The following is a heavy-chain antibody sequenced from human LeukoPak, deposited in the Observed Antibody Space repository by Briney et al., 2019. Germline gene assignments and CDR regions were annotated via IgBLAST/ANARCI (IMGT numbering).Heavy chain of an antibody. CDR2: VNRDGSET. CDR1: GFTFSSYA. CDR3: ARNNGMDV. J-gene: IGHJ6*02. Sequence: GGSLRLSCAASGFTFSSYAIHWVRQVPGRGPEWVANVNRDGSETYYLDSVKGRFTISKDNAKNSLYLQMNSLRAEDTALYHCARNNGMDVWGQGTTVIVSS. V-gene: IGHV3-7*03.